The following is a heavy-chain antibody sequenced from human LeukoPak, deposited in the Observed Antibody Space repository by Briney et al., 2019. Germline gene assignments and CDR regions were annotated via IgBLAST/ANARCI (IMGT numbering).Heavy chain of an antibody. V-gene: IGHV3-48*04. D-gene: IGHD5-12*01. J-gene: IGHJ5*02. CDR1: GFTFSSYA. CDR3: AKGPGARGHFNWFGP. Sequence: PGGSLRLSRAASGFTFSSYAMNWVRQAPGKGLEWISYITASSTTRYYADSVKGRFTISRDNAKNSLYLQMNGLRGEDTAVYYCAKGPGARGHFNWFGPWGQGTLVTVSS. CDR2: ITASSTTR.